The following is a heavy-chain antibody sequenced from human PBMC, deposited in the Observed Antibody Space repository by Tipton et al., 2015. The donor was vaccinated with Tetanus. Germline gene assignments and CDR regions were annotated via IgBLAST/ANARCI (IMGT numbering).Heavy chain of an antibody. J-gene: IGHJ4*02. CDR1: GFTFSSYG. CDR2: ISSDGSNK. D-gene: IGHD1-7*01. V-gene: IGHV3-30*18. Sequence: SLRLSCAASGFTFSSYGVHWVRQAPGKGLEWVAVISSDGSNKHYSESVKGRFTISRDNSKNTLYLQMNSLRAEDTAFYYCAKDRKDWYYSPFEYWGQGALVIVSS. CDR3: AKDRKDWYYSPFEY.